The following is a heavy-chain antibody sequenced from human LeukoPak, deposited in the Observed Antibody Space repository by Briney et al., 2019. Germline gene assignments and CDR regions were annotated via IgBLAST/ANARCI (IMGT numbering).Heavy chain of an antibody. Sequence: SVKVSCKASGGTFSSYAISWVRQAPGQGLEWMGGIIPIFGTANYAQKFQGRVTITTDESTSTAYMELSSLRSEDTAVYYCARAVPASCSSTSCFRATYIGGYYFDYWGQGTLVTVSS. CDR2: IIPIFGTA. V-gene: IGHV1-69*05. CDR1: GGTFSSYA. D-gene: IGHD2-2*01. J-gene: IGHJ4*02. CDR3: ARAVPASCSSTSCFRATYIGGYYFDY.